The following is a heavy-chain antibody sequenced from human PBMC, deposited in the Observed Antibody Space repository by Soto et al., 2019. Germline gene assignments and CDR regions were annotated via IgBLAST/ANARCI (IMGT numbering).Heavy chain of an antibody. V-gene: IGHV3-30*18. J-gene: IGHJ6*03. CDR2: ISYDGSNK. Sequence: GGSLRLSCAASGFTFSSYGMHWVRQAPGKGLEWVAVISYDGSNKYYADSVKGRFTISRDNSKNTLYLQMNSLRAEDTAVYYCAKIGEDIVVVPAARGADYYYYMEVWGKGTTVTVSS. D-gene: IGHD2-2*01. CDR3: AKIGEDIVVVPAARGADYYYYMEV. CDR1: GFTFSSYG.